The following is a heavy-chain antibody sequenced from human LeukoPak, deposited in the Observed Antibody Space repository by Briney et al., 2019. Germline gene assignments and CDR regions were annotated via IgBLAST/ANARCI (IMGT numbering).Heavy chain of an antibody. D-gene: IGHD3-22*01. CDR2: INHSGST. Sequence: KPSETLSLTCAVYGGSFSGYYWSWIRQPPGKGLEWIGEINHSGSTNYNPSLKSRVTISVDTSKNQFSLKLSSVTAADTAVYYCARFHYDSSGSDYFQHWGQGTLVTVSS. CDR3: ARFHYDSSGSDYFQH. V-gene: IGHV4-34*01. CDR1: GGSFSGYY. J-gene: IGHJ1*01.